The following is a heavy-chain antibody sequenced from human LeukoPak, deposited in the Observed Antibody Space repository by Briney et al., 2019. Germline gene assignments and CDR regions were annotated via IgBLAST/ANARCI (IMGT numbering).Heavy chain of an antibody. CDR3: ARRGYSSGYFWFDP. V-gene: IGHV3-64*01. CDR1: GFTFSSYA. CDR2: ISSNGGST. D-gene: IGHD3-22*01. Sequence: GGSLRLSCAASGFTFSSYAMHWVRQAPGKGLEYVSAISSNGGSTYYANSVKGRFTISRDNSKNTLYLQMGSLRAEDMAAYYCARRGYSSGYFWFDPWGQGALVTVSS. J-gene: IGHJ5*02.